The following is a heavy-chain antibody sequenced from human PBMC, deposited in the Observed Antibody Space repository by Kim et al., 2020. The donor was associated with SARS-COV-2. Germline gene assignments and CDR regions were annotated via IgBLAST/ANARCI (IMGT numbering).Heavy chain of an antibody. CDR3: ARQDIVDDY. Sequence: SYTNYSPSFQGHVTISADKSISTAYLQWSSLKASDTAMYYCARQDIVDDYWGQGTLVTVSS. V-gene: IGHV5-10-1*01. D-gene: IGHD5-12*01. J-gene: IGHJ4*02. CDR2: SYT.